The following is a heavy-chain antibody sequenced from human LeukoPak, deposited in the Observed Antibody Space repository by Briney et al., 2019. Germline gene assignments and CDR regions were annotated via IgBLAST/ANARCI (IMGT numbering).Heavy chain of an antibody. CDR3: ARWGSELPDDAFDI. V-gene: IGHV3-7*01. Sequence: GGSLRLSCAASGFTFSRYWMSWVRQAPGKGLEWVANIRQDGSEKHYLDSVKGRITISRDNAKNSLYLQMNSLRAEDTAVYYCARWGSELPDDAFDIWGQGTMVTVSS. D-gene: IGHD6-25*01. CDR2: IRQDGSEK. J-gene: IGHJ3*02. CDR1: GFTFSRYW.